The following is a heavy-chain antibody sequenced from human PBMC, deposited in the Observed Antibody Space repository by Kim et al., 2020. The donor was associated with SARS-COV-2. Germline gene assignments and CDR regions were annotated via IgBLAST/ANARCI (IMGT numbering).Heavy chain of an antibody. CDR3: ARGPIEEGIRATKGYFDH. J-gene: IGHJ1*01. CDR2: IGTKADT. V-gene: IGHV3-13*04. Sequence: GGSLRLSCAASGFTFSSYDMHWVRQGTEKGLELVSSIGTKADTYYPDSVKDRFHISRENAKDSFYLQMNSLSAEDTAVYYCARGPIEEGIRATKGYFDHWGQGTVVTVSS. CDR1: GFTFSSYD. D-gene: IGHD1-20*01.